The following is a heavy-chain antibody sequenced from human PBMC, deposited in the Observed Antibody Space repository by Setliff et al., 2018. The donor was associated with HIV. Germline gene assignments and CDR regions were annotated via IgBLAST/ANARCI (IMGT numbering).Heavy chain of an antibody. J-gene: IGHJ4*02. V-gene: IGHV4-39*07. CDR3: SRGPPFAY. CDR2: IAYSGTTMYF. CDR1: GGSFIGSSFQ. Sequence: SETLSLPCNVSGGSFIGSSFQPTWIRQAPGKWLEWIGDIAYSGTTMYFNYTPSRESRLSLSEDTSRHQFSLKLTSVTADDTGIYYVSRGPPFAYWGQGLLVTVSS.